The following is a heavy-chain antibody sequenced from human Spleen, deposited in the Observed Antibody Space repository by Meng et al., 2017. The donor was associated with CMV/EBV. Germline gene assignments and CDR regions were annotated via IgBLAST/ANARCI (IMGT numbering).Heavy chain of an antibody. CDR2: IITSLETP. V-gene: IGHV1-69*10. D-gene: IGHD2-8*01. J-gene: IGHJ6*02. CDR1: GCPFTNYA. CDR3: ATSSYCTTVTCYQLYGMDV. Sequence: SVKVSCKASGCPFTNYAISWVRQAPGQGLEWIGGIITSLETPTYAQKFQGRITITADKFTTTAYMELRSLRSEDTAVYSCATSSYCTTVTCYQLYGMDVWGQGTTVTVSS.